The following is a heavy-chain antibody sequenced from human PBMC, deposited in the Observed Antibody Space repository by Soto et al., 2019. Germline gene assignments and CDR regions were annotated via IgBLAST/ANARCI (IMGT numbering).Heavy chain of an antibody. CDR2: VYHSGST. D-gene: IGHD1-7*01. V-gene: IGHV4-38-2*01. CDR1: GYSISSGYY. CDR3: ASRDPGTSVDY. Sequence: SETLSLTCAVSGYSISSGYYWGWIRQPPGKGLEWIGTVYHSGSTFYNPSLKSPVTISVDTSKNQFSLRLTSLTAADTAVYYCASRDPGTSVDYWGQGTLVTVSS. J-gene: IGHJ4*02.